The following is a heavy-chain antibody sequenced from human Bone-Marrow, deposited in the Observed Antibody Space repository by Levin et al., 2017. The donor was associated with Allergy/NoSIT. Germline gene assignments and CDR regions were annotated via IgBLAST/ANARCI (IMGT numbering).Heavy chain of an antibody. D-gene: IGHD4-23*01. J-gene: IGHJ6*02. CDR2: ISWDGGST. CDR3: AKGKVLNSSYYYGMDV. CDR1: GFTFDDYT. Sequence: GGSLRLSCAASGFTFDDYTMHWVRQAPGKGLEWVSLISWDGGSTYYADSVKGRFTISRDNSKNSLYLQMNSLRTEDTALYYCAKGKVLNSSYYYGMDVWGQGTTVTVSS. V-gene: IGHV3-43*01.